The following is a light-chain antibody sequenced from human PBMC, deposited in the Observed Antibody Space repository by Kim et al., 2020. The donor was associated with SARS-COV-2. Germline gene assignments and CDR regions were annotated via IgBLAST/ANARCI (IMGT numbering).Light chain of an antibody. Sequence: YELTQPPSVSVSPGQTAAITCSGDKLGNKYVCWYQQKPGQAPVLVIYQDIKRPPGIPERISASNSGNTATLTISGTQTMDEANYYCQAWDSDTVFFGGGTQLTVL. CDR3: QAWDSDTVF. CDR1: KLGNKY. V-gene: IGLV3-1*01. CDR2: QDI. J-gene: IGLJ2*01.